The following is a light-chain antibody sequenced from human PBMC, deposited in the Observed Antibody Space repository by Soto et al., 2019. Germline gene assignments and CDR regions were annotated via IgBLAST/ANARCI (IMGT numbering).Light chain of an antibody. J-gene: IGLJ2*01. CDR3: STWDDSLNGPL. V-gene: IGLV1-44*01. CDR1: SSNIGGNT. CDR2: SNS. Sequence: QSVLTQPPSASGTPGQRVTISCSGGSSNIGGNTVNWYQQLPEAAPKLIIFSNSQRPSGVPDRFSGSKSGTSASLAIGGLQSEDEAEYYCSTWDDSLNGPLFGGGTKLTVL.